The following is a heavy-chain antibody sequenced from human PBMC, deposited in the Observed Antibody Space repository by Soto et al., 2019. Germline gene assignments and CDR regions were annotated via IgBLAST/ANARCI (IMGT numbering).Heavy chain of an antibody. CDR3: AREYYYDSSGYWPDRAYDI. CDR1: GGTFSSYA. V-gene: IGHV1-69*13. Sequence: SVKVSCKASGGTFSSYAISWVRQAPGQGLEWTGGIIPIFGTANYAQKFQGRVTITADESTSTAYMELSSLRSEDTAVYYCAREYYYDSSGYWPDRAYDIWGQGTMVTVSS. CDR2: IIPIFGTA. D-gene: IGHD3-22*01. J-gene: IGHJ3*02.